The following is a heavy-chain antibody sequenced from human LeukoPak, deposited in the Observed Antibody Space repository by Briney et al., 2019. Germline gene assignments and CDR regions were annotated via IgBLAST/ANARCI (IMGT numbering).Heavy chain of an antibody. V-gene: IGHV3-49*04. D-gene: IGHD3-10*01. CDR3: TRGVLWFGELFPDY. J-gene: IGHJ4*02. CDR2: FRSKAYGGTT. Sequence: TGGSLRLSCTASGFTFGDYAMSWVRQSPGKGLEWVGFFRSKAYGGTTEYAASVKGRFTISRDDSKSIAYLQMNSLKTEDTAVYYCTRGVLWFGELFPDYWGQGTLVTVSS. CDR1: GFTFGDYA.